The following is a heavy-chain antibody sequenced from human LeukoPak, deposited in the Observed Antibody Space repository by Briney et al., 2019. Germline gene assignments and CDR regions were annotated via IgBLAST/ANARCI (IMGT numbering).Heavy chain of an antibody. CDR2: ISTSGTTM. D-gene: IGHD1-1*01. V-gene: IGHV3-11*01. J-gene: IGHJ4*02. Sequence: KSGGSLRLSCAASGFTFSDYYMNWIRQAPGKGLEWVSHISTSGTTMSYADSVKGRFTISRDSAKNSLYLQMNSLRAEDTAVYYCARGTTGTTDFDYWGQGTLVTVSS. CDR3: ARGTTGTTDFDY. CDR1: GFTFSDYY.